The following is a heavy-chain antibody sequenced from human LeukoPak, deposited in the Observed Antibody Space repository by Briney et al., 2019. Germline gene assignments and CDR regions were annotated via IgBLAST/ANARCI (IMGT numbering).Heavy chain of an antibody. CDR3: ARPYYYDSRIDP. CDR1: GGSISSGDYY. J-gene: IGHJ5*02. D-gene: IGHD3-22*01. V-gene: IGHV4-30-4*01. CDR2: MYYSGST. Sequence: SETLSLTCTVSGGSISSGDYYWSWIRQPPGKGLEWIGYMYYSGSTYYNPSLKSRVTISVDTSRNQFSLKLSSVTAADTAVYYCARPYYYDSRIDPWGQGTLVTVSS.